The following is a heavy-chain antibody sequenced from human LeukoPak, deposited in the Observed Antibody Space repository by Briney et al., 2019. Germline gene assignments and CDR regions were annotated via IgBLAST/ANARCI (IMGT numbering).Heavy chain of an antibody. Sequence: SQTLSLTCVVTGDSVSNYSAAWVWIRQSPSRGLEWLGRTYYRSRWYTDYAPAMKSRITVSPDTSKNQFSLQVNSVTPEDTAVYYCARSLRGTYLGALDSWGQGTLVTASS. CDR3: ARSLRGTYLGALDS. V-gene: IGHV6-1*01. D-gene: IGHD7-27*01. CDR1: GDSVSNYSAA. J-gene: IGHJ5*01. CDR2: TYYRSRWYT.